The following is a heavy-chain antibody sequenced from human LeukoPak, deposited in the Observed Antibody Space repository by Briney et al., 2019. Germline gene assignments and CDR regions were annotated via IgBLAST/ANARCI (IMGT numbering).Heavy chain of an antibody. CDR3: ASRPHGDFPYFDY. J-gene: IGHJ4*02. Sequence: GGSLRLSCTASGFIVSGNYMTWVRQAPGKGLEWVSLIYSGGTKYYTDSVKGRFIISRDNSKNTVYLQMNSLTAEDTAVYHCASRPHGDFPYFDYWGQGTLVTVSS. D-gene: IGHD4-17*01. V-gene: IGHV3-66*01. CDR1: GFIVSGNY. CDR2: IYSGGTK.